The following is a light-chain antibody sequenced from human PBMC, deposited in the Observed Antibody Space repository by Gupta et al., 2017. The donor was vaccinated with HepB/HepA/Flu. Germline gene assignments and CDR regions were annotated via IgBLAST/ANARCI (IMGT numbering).Light chain of an antibody. CDR2: GAS. J-gene: IGKJ1*01. Sequence: DIQMTKSPYTLFASVGDRVTITCRASQTISNNLNWYQQTPGKAPNLLIYGASSLQSGVPSRFSGSRSETDFTLTIISLQPEDFATYYFQHSYSTPRTFGQWTKVEIK. CDR3: QHSYSTPRT. V-gene: IGKV1-39*01. CDR1: QTISNN.